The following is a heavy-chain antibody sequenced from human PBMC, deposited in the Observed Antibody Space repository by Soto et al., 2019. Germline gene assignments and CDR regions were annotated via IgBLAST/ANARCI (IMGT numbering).Heavy chain of an antibody. CDR3: ARGGSSEL. D-gene: IGHD6-6*01. CDR2: INRRGST. Sequence: PSETLSLTCAVSGGSIVSDKWWSWVRQSPGKGLEWLGEINRRGSTIYNPSLKSRVTISVDTSRNQFYLKVKSVTAADTAVYYCARGGSSELWGQGTLVTVSS. CDR1: GGSIVSDKW. J-gene: IGHJ4*02. V-gene: IGHV4-4*02.